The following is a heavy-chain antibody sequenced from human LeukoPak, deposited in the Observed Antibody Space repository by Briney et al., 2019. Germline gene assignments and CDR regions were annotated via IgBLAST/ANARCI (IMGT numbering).Heavy chain of an antibody. Sequence: PGGSLRLSCAASGSTFDDYGMSWGRQAPGKGLEWVSGINWNGGSTGYADSVKGRFTISRDNAKNSLYLQMNSLRAEDTALYYCARSVGYSSSWYVGYFDYWGQGTLVTVSS. CDR1: GSTFDDYG. CDR3: ARSVGYSSSWYVGYFDY. CDR2: INWNGGST. V-gene: IGHV3-20*04. D-gene: IGHD6-13*01. J-gene: IGHJ4*02.